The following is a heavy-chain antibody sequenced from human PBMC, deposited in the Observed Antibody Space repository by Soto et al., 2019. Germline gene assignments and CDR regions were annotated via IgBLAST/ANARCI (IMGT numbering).Heavy chain of an antibody. CDR1: GESISSSSYY. CDR3: ARQRTTVVTKAHFDQ. Sequence: SETLSLTCIVSGESISSSSYYWGWIRQPPGKGLEWIGSIYYSGRTYYNPSFKSRVTISIDTSKNQFSLKLSSVTATDTAVYYCARQRTTVVTKAHFDQWSQGALVTVPQ. CDR2: IYYSGRT. V-gene: IGHV4-39*01. J-gene: IGHJ4*02. D-gene: IGHD2-21*02.